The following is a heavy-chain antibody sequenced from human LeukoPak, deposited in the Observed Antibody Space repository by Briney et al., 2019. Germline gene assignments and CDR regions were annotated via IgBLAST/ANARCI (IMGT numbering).Heavy chain of an antibody. CDR1: GFTFDDYA. V-gene: IGHV3-9*01. D-gene: IGHD6-19*01. CDR2: ISWNSGSI. J-gene: IGHJ4*02. CDR3: AKDKAVAGLGYFDY. Sequence: GGSLRLSCAASGFTFDDYAMHWVRQAPGKGLEWVSGISWNSGSIGYADSVKGRFTISRDNAKTSLYLQMNSLRAEDTALYYCAKDKAVAGLGYFDYWGQGTLVTVSS.